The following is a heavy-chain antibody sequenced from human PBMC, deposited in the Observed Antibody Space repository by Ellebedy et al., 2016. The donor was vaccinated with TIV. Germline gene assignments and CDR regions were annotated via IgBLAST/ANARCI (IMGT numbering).Heavy chain of an antibody. CDR1: GFSVSG. CDR2: VRSDGTTK. D-gene: IGHD3-16*01. J-gene: IGHJ6*02. V-gene: IGHV3-30*02. CDR3: VKGAYPVPTVMAV. Sequence: GGSLRLSCATSGFSVSGMHWVRQAPGQGLEWVAFVRSDGTTKYYMDSGKGRFTISRDISKNTLDLQMNSLTTEDTGVYYCVKGAYPVPTVMAVWGQGTMVIVSS.